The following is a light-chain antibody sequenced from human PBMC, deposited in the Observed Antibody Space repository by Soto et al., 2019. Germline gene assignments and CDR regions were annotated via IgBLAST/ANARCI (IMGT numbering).Light chain of an antibody. CDR1: QSISNW. CDR2: HAS. J-gene: IGKJ5*01. V-gene: IGKV1-5*01. CDR3: QQRSNWPPIT. Sequence: DIQMTQSPSTLPASVGDGVTITCRASQSISNWLAWYQQKPGTAPKLLIYHASTLESGVPSRFSGSGSGTDFTLTISSLEPEDFAVYYCQQRSNWPPITFGQGTRLEIK.